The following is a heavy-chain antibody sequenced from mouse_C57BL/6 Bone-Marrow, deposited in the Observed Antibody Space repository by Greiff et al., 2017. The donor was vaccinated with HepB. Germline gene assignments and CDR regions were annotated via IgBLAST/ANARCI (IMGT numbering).Heavy chain of an antibody. CDR3: SRQLRLPYYYAIDY. D-gene: IGHD3-2*02. CDR1: GYTFTSYW. Sequence: QVQLQQPGAELVKPGASVKVSCKASGYTFTSYWMHWVKQRPGQGLEWIGRIHPSDSDTNYNQKFKGKATLTVDKSSSTAYMQLSSLTSEDSAVYDCSRQLRLPYYYAIDYWGQGTSVTVSS. J-gene: IGHJ4*01. V-gene: IGHV1-74*01. CDR2: IHPSDSDT.